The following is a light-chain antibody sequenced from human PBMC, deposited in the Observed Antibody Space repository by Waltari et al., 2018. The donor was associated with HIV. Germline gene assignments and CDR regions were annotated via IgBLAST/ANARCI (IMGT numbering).Light chain of an antibody. CDR1: SSNIGAGYD. V-gene: IGLV1-40*01. CDR3: QSYDSSLSGPHYV. Sequence: QSVLTQPPSVSGAPGQRVTISCTGSSSNIGAGYDVHWYQQLPGTAPKLLIYGNSNRPSGVPDRFSGSKSGTSASLAITGLQAEDEADYYCQSYDSSLSGPHYVFGTGTKVTVL. CDR2: GNS. J-gene: IGLJ1*01.